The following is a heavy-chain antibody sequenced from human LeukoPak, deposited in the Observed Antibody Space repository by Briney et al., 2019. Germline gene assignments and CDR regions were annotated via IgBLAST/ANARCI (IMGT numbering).Heavy chain of an antibody. J-gene: IGHJ3*02. D-gene: IGHD3-22*01. CDR1: GFTFSKYW. CDR2: IRGDGSVK. Sequence: GESLRLSCAASGFTFSKYWMTWVRHAPGKGLEWVANIRGDGSVKYFLDSVKGRFTISRDNAKNSLSLEMSNLRAEDTAVYYCSRDANYYDSSRHYFDAFDIWGQGTMVTVSS. V-gene: IGHV3-7*01. CDR3: SRDANYYDSSRHYFDAFDI.